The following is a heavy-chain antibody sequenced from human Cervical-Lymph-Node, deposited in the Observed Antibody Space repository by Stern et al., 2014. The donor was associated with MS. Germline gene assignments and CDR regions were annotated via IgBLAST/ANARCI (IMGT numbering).Heavy chain of an antibody. V-gene: IGHV4-39*02. J-gene: IGHJ2*01. D-gene: IGHD4-11*01. Sequence: VQLQESGPGLVKPSETLSLTCTVSGGSITNRDYWGWIRQSPGKGLEWIGSVYYSGITYYRPSLKSRDTISIDTYRNPFLLRLTSVTATDTAVYFCARGVTAVTNYVPNWCFDLWGRGTLVTVSS. CDR1: GGSITNRDY. CDR3: ARGVTAVTNYVPNWCFDL. CDR2: VYYSGIT.